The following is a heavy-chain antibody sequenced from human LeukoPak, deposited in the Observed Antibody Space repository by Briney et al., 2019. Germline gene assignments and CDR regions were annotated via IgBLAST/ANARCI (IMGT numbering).Heavy chain of an antibody. Sequence: GGSLRLSCAASGFTFSSYWMSWVRQAPGKGLEWVANIKQDGSEKYYVDSVKGRFTISRDSAKNSLYLQMNSLRAEDTAVYYCARGEYYGSGRGVDYWGQGTLVTVSS. CDR3: ARGEYYGSGRGVDY. CDR1: GFTFSSYW. D-gene: IGHD3-10*01. V-gene: IGHV3-7*03. CDR2: IKQDGSEK. J-gene: IGHJ4*02.